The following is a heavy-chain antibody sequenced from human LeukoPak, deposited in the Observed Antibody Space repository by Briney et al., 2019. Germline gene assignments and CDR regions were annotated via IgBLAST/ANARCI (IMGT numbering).Heavy chain of an antibody. D-gene: IGHD6-6*01. V-gene: IGHV3-48*01. CDR1: GFTVSSNS. CDR3: ARDFVAARF. CDR2: ISSSSSTI. J-gene: IGHJ4*02. Sequence: GGSLRLSCTVSGFTVSSNSMNWVRQAPGKGLEWVSYISSSSSTIYYADSVKGRFTISRDNAKNSLYLQMNSLRAEDTAVYYCARDFVAARFWGQGTLVTVPS.